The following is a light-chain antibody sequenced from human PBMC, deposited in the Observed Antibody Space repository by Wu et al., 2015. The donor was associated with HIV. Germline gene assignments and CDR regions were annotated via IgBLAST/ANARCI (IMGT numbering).Light chain of an antibody. CDR3: LQSYSTLWT. CDR2: HTS. J-gene: IGKJ1*01. Sequence: DIQMTQSPSSLSASVGDRVTITCRASHVISTYLNWYQQKPGLAPKLLIYHTSNLQTGVPSRFSGSGSGTDFTLTISCLQPEDFATYYCLQSYSTLWTFGQGTKVEVK. CDR1: HVISTY. V-gene: IGKV1-39*01.